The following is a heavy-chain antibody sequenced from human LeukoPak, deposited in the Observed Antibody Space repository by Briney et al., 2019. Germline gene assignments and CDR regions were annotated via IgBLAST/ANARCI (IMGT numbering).Heavy chain of an antibody. Sequence: ASVKVSCKASGYTFTSYSISWVRQAPGQGLEWMGWISAYNGNTNYAQKLQGRVTMTTDTSTSTAYMELRSLRSDDTAVYYCARDAKGLLLRYGSGSYDYWGQGTLVTVPS. CDR3: ARDAKGLLLRYGSGSYDY. J-gene: IGHJ4*02. D-gene: IGHD3-10*01. CDR2: ISAYNGNT. V-gene: IGHV1-18*01. CDR1: GYTFTSYS.